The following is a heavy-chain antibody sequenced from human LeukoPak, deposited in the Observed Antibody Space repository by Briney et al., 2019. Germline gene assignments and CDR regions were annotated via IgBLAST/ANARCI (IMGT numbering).Heavy chain of an antibody. CDR1: GYTFTSYD. CDR3: AKRGFRYGDFDY. D-gene: IGHD5-18*01. CDR2: MNPNSGNT. Sequence: ASVKVSCKASGYTFTSYDINWVRQASGEGVEWMGWMNPNSGNTGYAQKFQGRVTMTRNTSISTAYMELSSLRSEDTAVYYCAKRGFRYGDFDYWGQGTLVTVSS. V-gene: IGHV1-8*01. J-gene: IGHJ4*02.